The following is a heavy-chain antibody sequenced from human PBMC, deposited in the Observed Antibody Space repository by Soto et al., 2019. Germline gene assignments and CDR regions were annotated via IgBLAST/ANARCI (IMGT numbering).Heavy chain of an antibody. CDR2: MSSGGGNK. D-gene: IGHD3-16*01. Sequence: QVQLVESGGGVVQPGRSLRLSCAASGFSFSNYVLHWVRQAPGKGLEWVAVMSSGGGNKFYTDSVKGLFTISRENSQNTLYLQMNSLRSEGTAVYFCARGGDGPFFVNWGQGTLVSVSS. CDR1: GFSFSNYV. CDR3: ARGGDGPFFVN. J-gene: IGHJ4*02. V-gene: IGHV3-30-3*01.